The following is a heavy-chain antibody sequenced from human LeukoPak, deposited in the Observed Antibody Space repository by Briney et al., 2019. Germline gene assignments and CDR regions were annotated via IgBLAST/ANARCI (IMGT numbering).Heavy chain of an antibody. CDR2: IYYSGST. CDR3: ARLVRESYHGSGSYFHYFDY. J-gene: IGHJ4*02. D-gene: IGHD3-10*01. CDR1: GGSISSYY. Sequence: SETLSLTCTVSGGSISSYYWSWIRQPPGKGLEWIGSIYYSGSTYYNPFLKSRVNRCVDTSKNQFSLKLSSVTAADTAVYYCARLVRESYHGSGSYFHYFDYWGQGTLVTVSS. V-gene: IGHV4-59*05.